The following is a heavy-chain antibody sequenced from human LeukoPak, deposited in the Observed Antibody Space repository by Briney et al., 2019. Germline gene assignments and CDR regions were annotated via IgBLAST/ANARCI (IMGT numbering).Heavy chain of an antibody. Sequence: PSETLSLTCTVSGDSVNSLDLWSWVRQPPGKGLEWIGEMYLSGTTHSNPSVKSRVTISIDKSKNQFFLNLSSVTAADTAVYYCAGLVGRYSSGLYYYYFDYWGQGTLVTVSS. J-gene: IGHJ4*02. CDR3: AGLVGRYSSGLYYYYFDY. CDR2: MYLSGTT. D-gene: IGHD3-22*01. V-gene: IGHV4-4*02. CDR1: GDSVNSLDL.